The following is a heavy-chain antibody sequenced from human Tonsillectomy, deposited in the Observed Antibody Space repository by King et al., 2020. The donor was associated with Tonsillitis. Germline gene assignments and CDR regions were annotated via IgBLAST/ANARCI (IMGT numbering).Heavy chain of an antibody. CDR3: ARAGYCSGGSCYWGLGY. D-gene: IGHD2-15*01. V-gene: IGHV4-30-4*01. Sequence: VQLQESGPGLVKPSQTLSLTCTVSGGSISSGDYYWSWIRQPPGKGLEWIGYIYYSGSTYYNPSLKSRVTISVDTSKNQFSLKLSSVTAADTAVCYGARAGYCSGGSCYWGLGYWGQGTLVTVSS. CDR2: IYYSGST. CDR1: GGSISSGDYY. J-gene: IGHJ4*02.